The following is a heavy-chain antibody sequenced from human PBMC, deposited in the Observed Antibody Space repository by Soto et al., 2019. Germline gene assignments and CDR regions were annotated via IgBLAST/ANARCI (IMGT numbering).Heavy chain of an antibody. CDR2: ISGSGGST. CDR1: GFTFSAYG. CDR3: AKEWIAAAGLFDY. Sequence: PGGSLRLSCSASGFTFSAYGMHWLRQAPGKGLEWVSAISGSGGSTYYADSVKGRFTISRDNSKNTLYLQMNSLRAEDTAVYYCAKEWIAAAGLFDYWGQGTLVTVSS. V-gene: IGHV3-23*01. J-gene: IGHJ4*02. D-gene: IGHD6-13*01.